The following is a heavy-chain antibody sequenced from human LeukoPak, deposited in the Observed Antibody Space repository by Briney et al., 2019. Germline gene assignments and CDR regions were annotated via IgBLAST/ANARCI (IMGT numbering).Heavy chain of an antibody. CDR2: INPTGTGT. J-gene: IGHJ4*02. CDR3: AREESDGYFDY. CDR1: GYTFTNYF. D-gene: IGHD2-8*01. V-gene: IGHV1-46*01. Sequence: ASVKVSCKASGYTFTNYFMHWVRQAPGQGLEWMGLINPTGTGTNYAQKFRGRVTLTRDTSTTTVYMELSSLRSEDTAVYYCAREESDGYFDYWGQGTPVTVSS.